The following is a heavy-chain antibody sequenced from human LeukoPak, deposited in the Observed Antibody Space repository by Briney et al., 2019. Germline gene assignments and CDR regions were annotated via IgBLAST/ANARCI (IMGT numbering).Heavy chain of an antibody. CDR2: ISGSSGGT. J-gene: IGHJ3*01. CDR3: AKEASSYSSWYYSDAFDF. Sequence: GGSLRPSCVASGFTFSSYAMSWVRQAPGKGLEWVSAISGSSGGTYYADSVKGRFTISRDNFRNTLYLQMNSLRAEDTAIFYCAKEASSYSSWYYSDAFDFWGRGTMVTVSS. D-gene: IGHD6-13*01. V-gene: IGHV3-23*01. CDR1: GFTFSSYA.